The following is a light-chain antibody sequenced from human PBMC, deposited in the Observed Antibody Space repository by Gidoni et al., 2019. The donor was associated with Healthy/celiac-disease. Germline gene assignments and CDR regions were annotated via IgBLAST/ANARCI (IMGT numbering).Light chain of an antibody. Sequence: QSVLTQPPSASGTPGPRVTISCSGRSSNIGSNTVNWYQQLPGTAPKLLIYSNNQRPSGVPDRFSGSKSGTSAALASRWLQSEEDADYYCAAGDDSLNGPVFGGGTKLTVL. CDR1: SSNIGSNT. CDR3: AAGDDSLNGPV. V-gene: IGLV1-44*01. J-gene: IGLJ2*01. CDR2: SNN.